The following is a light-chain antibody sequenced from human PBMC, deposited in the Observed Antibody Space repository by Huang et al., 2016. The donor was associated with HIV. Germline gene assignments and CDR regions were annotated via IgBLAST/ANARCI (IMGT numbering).Light chain of an antibody. CDR2: WAS. CDR3: HQYDTPQT. J-gene: IGKJ1*01. CDR1: QSVLKTSNNKNC. V-gene: IGKV4-1*01. Sequence: DIVVTQSPDSLALSLGGSAAINCTASQSVLKTSNNKNCLSWYQLKPGQPPKLLIYWASTRESGVPDRFSGSGSGTHFTLTIASLQAEDVAVYYCHQYDTPQTFGQGTKVEVK.